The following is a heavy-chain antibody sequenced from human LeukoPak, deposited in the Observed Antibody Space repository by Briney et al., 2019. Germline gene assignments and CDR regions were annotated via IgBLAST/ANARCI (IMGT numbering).Heavy chain of an antibody. CDR2: IASDGNYK. CDR3: AKKSRPYYYDSSGYPLDY. Sequence: PGGSLRLSCAAAGFTFSHYGMPWVRQAPGKGLEWVAYIASDGNYKDYADSVKGRFTISRDNSRNTLYLQMNSLRAEDTAVYYCAKKSRPYYYDSSGYPLDYWGQGTLVTVSS. D-gene: IGHD3-22*01. CDR1: GFTFSHYG. V-gene: IGHV3-30*02. J-gene: IGHJ4*02.